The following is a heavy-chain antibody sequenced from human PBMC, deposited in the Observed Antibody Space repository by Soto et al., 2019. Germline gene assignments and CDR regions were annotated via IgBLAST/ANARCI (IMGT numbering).Heavy chain of an antibody. D-gene: IGHD2-21*01. CDR2: TSPSGDHI. Sequence: EVQLVEYGGGLIQPGGSLRLSCAASGFAFSSHSMYWIRQAPGKGLEWVSYTSPSGDHIQYPDAVRGRFTISRDNVRNSVSLQMNGLRDDDTAVYYCVKGRLDLAYFHLCGQGSLVTVSS. CDR1: GFAFSSHS. CDR3: VKGRLDLAYFHL. V-gene: IGHV3-48*02. J-gene: IGHJ5*02.